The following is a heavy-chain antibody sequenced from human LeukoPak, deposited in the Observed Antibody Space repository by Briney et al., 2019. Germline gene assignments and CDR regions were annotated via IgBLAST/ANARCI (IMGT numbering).Heavy chain of an antibody. CDR3: ARHVRGVSSSYEAAFDY. Sequence: GESLKISCKGSGYSFTSYWIGWVRQMPGKGLEWMGIIYPGDSDTRYSPSFQGQVTISADKSISTAYLQWSSLKASDTAMYYCARHVRGVSSSYEAAFDYWGQGTLVTVSS. J-gene: IGHJ4*02. D-gene: IGHD6-13*01. V-gene: IGHV5-51*01. CDR2: IYPGDSDT. CDR1: GYSFTSYW.